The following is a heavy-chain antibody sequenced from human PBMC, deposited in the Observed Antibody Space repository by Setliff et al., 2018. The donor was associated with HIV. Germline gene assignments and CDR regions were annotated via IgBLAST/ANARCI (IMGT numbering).Heavy chain of an antibody. CDR3: VRGMTSYDSSGYSIPYYFDY. J-gene: IGHJ4*02. Sequence: ASVKVSCKTSGYAFSDYSIHWVRQAPGQGLERVGRINPDSRGTNYAQTFQGRVTMTRDTSTDTLYMDLSSLTSEDTAVYYCVRGMTSYDSSGYSIPYYFDYWGQGTLVTVSS. CDR1: GYAFSDYS. CDR2: INPDSRGT. V-gene: IGHV1-2*06. D-gene: IGHD3-22*01.